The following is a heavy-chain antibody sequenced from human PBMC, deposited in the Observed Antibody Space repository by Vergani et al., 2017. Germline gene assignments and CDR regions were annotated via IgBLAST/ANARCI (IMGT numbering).Heavy chain of an antibody. CDR2: ISGSGGST. D-gene: IGHD5-12*01. V-gene: IGHV3-23*01. J-gene: IGHJ6*02. CDR1: GFTFTHYA. Sequence: EVQLLESGGDLVQPGGSLRVSCAASGFTFTHYAMNWVRQAPGKGLEWVSGISGSGGSTYYAGSVKGRFTISRDSSKNTLYLQMNSLSAGDTAVYYCAKANPRNSXYDYLYYYHAMDVWGQGTTVTVSS. CDR3: AKANPRNSXYDYLYYYHAMDV.